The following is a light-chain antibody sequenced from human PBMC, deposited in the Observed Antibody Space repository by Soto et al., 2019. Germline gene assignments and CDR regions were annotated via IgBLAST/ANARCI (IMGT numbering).Light chain of an antibody. J-gene: IGLJ1*01. CDR2: EVS. Sequence: QSALTQPPSASGSPGQSVTISCTGTSSDVGGYNYVSWYQQHPGKAPKLMIYEVSKRPSGVPDRFSGSKSGNTASLTVSGLQAEDEAYYYCSSYAGSNTSYVFGTGTKLTVL. CDR1: SSDVGGYNY. V-gene: IGLV2-8*01. CDR3: SSYAGSNTSYV.